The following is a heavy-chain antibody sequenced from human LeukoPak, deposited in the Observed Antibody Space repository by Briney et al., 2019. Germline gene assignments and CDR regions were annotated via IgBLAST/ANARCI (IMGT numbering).Heavy chain of an antibody. CDR2: ISAYNGNT. J-gene: IGHJ4*02. CDR1: GYTFTSYG. Sequence: ASVKVSCKASGYTFTSYGISWVRQAPGQGLEWMGWISAYNGNTNYAQKLQGRVTMTTDTSTSTAYMGLRSLRSDDTAVYYCARTFQSLDILTGYSLDEFQNEPSYFDYWGQGTLVTVSS. V-gene: IGHV1-18*01. D-gene: IGHD3-9*01. CDR3: ARTFQSLDILTGYSLDEFQNEPSYFDY.